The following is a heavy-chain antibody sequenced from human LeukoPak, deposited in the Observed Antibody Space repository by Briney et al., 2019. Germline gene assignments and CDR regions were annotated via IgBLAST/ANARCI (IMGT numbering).Heavy chain of an antibody. D-gene: IGHD2-8*02. Sequence: ASVKVSCKASGNTFTTGQMHWVRQAPGQGLEWLGIINPSSGSTSYAQKFQGRVTMTRDTSTGTVYMELSSPRSEDTALYYCAREYGTGGPDYWGQGTLVTVSS. CDR1: GNTFTTGQ. J-gene: IGHJ4*02. V-gene: IGHV1-46*01. CDR3: AREYGTGGPDY. CDR2: INPSSGST.